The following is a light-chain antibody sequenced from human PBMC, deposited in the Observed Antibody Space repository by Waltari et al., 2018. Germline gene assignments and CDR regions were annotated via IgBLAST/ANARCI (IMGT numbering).Light chain of an antibody. CDR2: GNS. J-gene: IGLJ2*01. Sequence: QSVLTHPPSVSGAPGQRVTISCTGSSSNIGAGYDVQWYQQLPGTAPKLVIYGNSKRPSGVPDRFSGSKSGTSASLAITGLQAEDEADYYCQSYDSSLSGSLFGGGTKLTVL. V-gene: IGLV1-40*01. CDR1: SSNIGAGYD. CDR3: QSYDSSLSGSL.